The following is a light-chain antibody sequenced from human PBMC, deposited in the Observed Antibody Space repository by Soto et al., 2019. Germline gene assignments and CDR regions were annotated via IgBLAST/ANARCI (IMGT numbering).Light chain of an antibody. CDR1: SSNIGSNN. CDR3: SAWDDSLNALV. Sequence: QSVLTQPPSASGTPGQRVTISCSGSSSNIGSNNVNWYQQLPGTAPKLLIYSNNQRPSGFPDRFSGAKSGTSSSLAISGLQAEDEDDYDCSAWDDSLNALVFGGGTKVTVL. J-gene: IGLJ3*02. CDR2: SNN. V-gene: IGLV1-44*01.